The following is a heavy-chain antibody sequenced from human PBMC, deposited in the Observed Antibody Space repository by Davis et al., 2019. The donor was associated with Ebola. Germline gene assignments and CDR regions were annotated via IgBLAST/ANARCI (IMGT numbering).Heavy chain of an antibody. V-gene: IGHV4-4*02. CDR1: GGSISSSNW. J-gene: IGHJ6*02. CDR2: IYHSGST. CDR3: AEKPTVTNGMDV. D-gene: IGHD3-10*01. Sequence: SETLSLTCAVSGGSISSSNWWSWVRQPPGKGLEWIGEIYHSGSTNYNPSLKGRVTISVDKSKNQFSLKLSSVTAADTAVYYCAEKPTVTNGMDVWGQGTTVTVSS.